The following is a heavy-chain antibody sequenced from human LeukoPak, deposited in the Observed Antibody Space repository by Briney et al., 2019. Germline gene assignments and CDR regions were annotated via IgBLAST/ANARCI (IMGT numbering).Heavy chain of an antibody. CDR2: INHSGST. D-gene: IGHD3-22*01. V-gene: IGHV4-34*01. CDR3: CRDYYDSSGSDY. Sequence: SETLSLTCAVYGGSFSGYYWSWIRQPPGKGLEWIGEINHSGSTNYNPSLKSRVTISVDTSKNQFSLKLSSVTAADTAVYYCCRDYYDSSGSDYWGQGTLVTVSS. CDR1: GGSFSGYY. J-gene: IGHJ4*02.